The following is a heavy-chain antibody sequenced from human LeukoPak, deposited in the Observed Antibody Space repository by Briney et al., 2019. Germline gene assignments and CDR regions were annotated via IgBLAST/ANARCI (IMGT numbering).Heavy chain of an antibody. J-gene: IGHJ4*02. CDR1: GFTFSAYA. D-gene: IGHD3-10*01. V-gene: IGHV3-23*01. Sequence: GGSLRLSCAASGFTFSAYAMSWVRQAPVKGLEWVSTISDNGDATYYADSVKGRFTISRDNSKNTLYLQMNSLRAEDTAVYYCARDPGFGDPLYYFDYWGQGTLVTVSS. CDR2: ISDNGDAT. CDR3: ARDPGFGDPLYYFDY.